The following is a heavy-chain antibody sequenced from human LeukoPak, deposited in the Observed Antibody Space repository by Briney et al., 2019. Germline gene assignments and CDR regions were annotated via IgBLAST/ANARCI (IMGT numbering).Heavy chain of an antibody. J-gene: IGHJ4*02. Sequence: SETLSLTSTVSGGSIRSDFWSWVRQRPGEGLEWGGHIHHSGTTTYNPSLKSRVAMSIDTSNSQFSLKVNSVTAADTAVYYCVRPHPLYGAGSFAFWGQGNLVIVSS. V-gene: IGHV4-59*08. CDR1: GGSIRSDF. D-gene: IGHD3-10*01. CDR2: IHHSGTT. CDR3: VRPHPLYGAGSFAF.